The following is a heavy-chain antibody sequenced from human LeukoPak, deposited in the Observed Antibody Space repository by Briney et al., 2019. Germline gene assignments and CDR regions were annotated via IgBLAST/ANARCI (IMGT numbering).Heavy chain of an antibody. Sequence: ASVKVSCKASGGTFSSYAISWVRQAPGQGLEWMGGIIPIFGTANYAQKFQGRVTITADESTSTAYMELSSLRSEDTAVYYCARGLLFGNWNVIDAFDIWGQGTMVTVSS. V-gene: IGHV1-69*01. J-gene: IGHJ3*02. D-gene: IGHD1-1*01. CDR1: GGTFSSYA. CDR2: IIPIFGTA. CDR3: ARGLLFGNWNVIDAFDI.